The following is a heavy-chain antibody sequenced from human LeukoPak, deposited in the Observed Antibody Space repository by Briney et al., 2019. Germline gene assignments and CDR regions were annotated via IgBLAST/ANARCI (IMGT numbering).Heavy chain of an antibody. CDR2: IYTSGGT. D-gene: IGHD5-18*01. V-gene: IGHV4-61*02. Sequence: SQTLSLTCTVSGGSISSGSYYWSWIRQPAGKGLEWIGRIYTSGGTNYNPSLKSRVTISVDTSKNQFSLKLSSVTAADTAVYYCARGRTTWIQLWPTSGDFDYWGQGTLVTVSS. CDR1: GGSISSGSYY. CDR3: ARGRTTWIQLWPTSGDFDY. J-gene: IGHJ4*02.